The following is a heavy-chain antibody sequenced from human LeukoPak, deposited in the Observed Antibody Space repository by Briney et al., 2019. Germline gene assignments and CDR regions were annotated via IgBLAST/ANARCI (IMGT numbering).Heavy chain of an antibody. Sequence: ASVRVSCKASGYTFTDYYVHWVRQASGQGLEWMAYINPNSGDTSYSQKFQGRLTLTRDTSMSTAYVELSRLTSDDTAVYYCARRADRGGKYYGMDVWGQGTTVTVS. CDR2: INPNSGDT. CDR3: ARRADRGGKYYGMDV. V-gene: IGHV1-2*02. CDR1: GYTFTDYY. J-gene: IGHJ6*02. D-gene: IGHD3-16*01.